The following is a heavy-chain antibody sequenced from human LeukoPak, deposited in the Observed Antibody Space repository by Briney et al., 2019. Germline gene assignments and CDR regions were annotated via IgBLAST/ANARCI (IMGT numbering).Heavy chain of an antibody. J-gene: IGHJ3*02. CDR2: IYPGDSDT. D-gene: IGHD1-1*01. CDR1: GYSFTSYW. CDR3: ASWLGNWNDARGAFDI. Sequence: HGESLKISCKGSGYSFTSYWIGWVRQMPGKGLEWMGIIYPGDSDTRYSPSFQGQVTISADKSISTAYLQWSSLKASDTAMYYCASWLGNWNDARGAFDIWGQGTMVTVSS. V-gene: IGHV5-51*01.